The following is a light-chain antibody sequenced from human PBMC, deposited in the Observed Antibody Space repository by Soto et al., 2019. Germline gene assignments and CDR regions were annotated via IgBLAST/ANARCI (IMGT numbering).Light chain of an antibody. J-gene: IGKJ1*01. CDR3: QQYNGYSWA. CDR1: QDLNDW. V-gene: IGKV1-5*03. CDR2: KVS. Sequence: DIQMTQSPSTLSASVGDTVTITCRASQDLNDWLAWFQQKPGKAPNLLIYKVSNLESGVPSRFSGRGSGTECTLTISSLQPDDFASYYCQQYNGYSWAFGQGTKVEIK.